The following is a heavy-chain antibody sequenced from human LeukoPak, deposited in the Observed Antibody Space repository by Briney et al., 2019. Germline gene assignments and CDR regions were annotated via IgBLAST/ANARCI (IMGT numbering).Heavy chain of an antibody. D-gene: IGHD3-22*01. CDR1: GFTFSSYA. CDR3: AKWVYYDSSGYQDPDAFDI. CDR2: ISGSGGST. Sequence: GGSLRLSCAASGFTFSSYAMSWVRQAPDKGLEWDSAISGSGGSTYYADSVKGRFTISRDNSKNTLYLQMNSLRAADTAVYYFAKWVYYDSSGYQDPDAFDIWGQRTMVTVSS. J-gene: IGHJ3*02. V-gene: IGHV3-23*01.